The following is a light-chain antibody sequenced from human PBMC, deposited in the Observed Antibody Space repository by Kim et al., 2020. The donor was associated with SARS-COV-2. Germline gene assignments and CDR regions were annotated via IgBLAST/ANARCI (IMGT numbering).Light chain of an antibody. J-gene: IGLJ1*01. CDR3: QVWDTSSDHHYV. CDR1: NRGSKS. V-gene: IGLV3-21*04. Sequence: PGKTARITGGGNNRGSKSVHWYRQKTGQAPVVVMCFDSDRPSGIPERFSGSNSGNTATLTISGVEAGDEADYYCQVWDTSSDHHYVFGTGTKVTVL. CDR2: FDS.